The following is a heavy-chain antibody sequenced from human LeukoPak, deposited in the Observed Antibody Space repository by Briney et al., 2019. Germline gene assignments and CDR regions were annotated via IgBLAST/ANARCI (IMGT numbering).Heavy chain of an antibody. CDR3: ARGFVVVTACWFDP. J-gene: IGHJ5*02. D-gene: IGHD2-21*02. CDR1: GFTFDDYA. V-gene: IGHV3-9*01. CDR2: ISWYSGSI. Sequence: PGRSLTLSCAASGFTFDDYAMHWVRQAPRKGLEWVSGISWYSGSIGYADSVKGRFTISRDNAKNSLYLQMNSLRAEDTALYYCARGFVVVTACWFDPWGQGTLVTVSS.